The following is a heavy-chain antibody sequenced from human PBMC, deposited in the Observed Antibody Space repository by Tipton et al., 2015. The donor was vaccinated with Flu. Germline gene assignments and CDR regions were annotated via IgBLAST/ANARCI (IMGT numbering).Heavy chain of an antibody. V-gene: IGHV3-30*04. D-gene: IGHD3-10*01. CDR2: ISYDGSNK. CDR3: AREQEAYGAFDI. J-gene: IGHJ3*02. Sequence: RSLRLSCAASGFTFSSYAMHWVRQAPGKGLEWVAVISYDGSNKYYADSVKGRFTISRDNSKNTLYLQMNSLRAEGTAVYYCAREQEAYGAFDIWGQGTMVTVSS. CDR1: GFTFSSYA.